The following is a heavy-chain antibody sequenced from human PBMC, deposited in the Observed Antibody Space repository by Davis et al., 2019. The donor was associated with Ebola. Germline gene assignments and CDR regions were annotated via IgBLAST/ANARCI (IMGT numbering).Heavy chain of an antibody. Sequence: SETLSLTCTVSGGSIGGYYLTWVRQPPGQRLEWVGYLIYNGNAIYNPALNSRVTIPGDTSKNQFSLKLASVTATDTAVYYCAGGYNLNFWGQGVLVTVSS. V-gene: IGHV4-59*08. CDR2: LIYNGNA. D-gene: IGHD5-24*01. CDR3: AGGYNLNF. CDR1: GGSIGGYY. J-gene: IGHJ4*02.